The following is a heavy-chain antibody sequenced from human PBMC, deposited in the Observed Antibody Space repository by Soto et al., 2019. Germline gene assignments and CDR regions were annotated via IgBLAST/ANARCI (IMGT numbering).Heavy chain of an antibody. CDR2: IYYSGST. CDR1: GGSISSYY. V-gene: IGHV4-59*01. J-gene: IGHJ5*02. D-gene: IGHD2-2*02. CDR3: ARESPQSRYCSSTSCHTGWFDP. Sequence: SETLSLTCTVSGGSISSYYWSWIRQPPGKGLEWIGYIYYSGSTNYNPSLKSRVTISVDTSKNQFSLKLSSVTAADTPVYYCARESPQSRYCSSTSCHTGWFDPWGQGTLVTVSS.